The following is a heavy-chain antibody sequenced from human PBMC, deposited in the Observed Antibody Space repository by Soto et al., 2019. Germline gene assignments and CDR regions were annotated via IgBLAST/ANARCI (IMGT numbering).Heavy chain of an antibody. V-gene: IGHV1-24*01. CDR2: FAPDDGET. CDR3: AQVLLFSTYSLPDY. J-gene: IGHJ4*02. CDR1: GYTLTELS. Sequence: QVQLVQSGAEVKKPGASVKVSCKVSGYTLTELSMHWVRQAPGKGLEWMGGFAPDDGETIYAQKFQGRVTMTEDTSTDTAYMELSSLGSADTAVYYCAQVLLFSTYSLPDYWGQGTLFIVSS. D-gene: IGHD2-2*01.